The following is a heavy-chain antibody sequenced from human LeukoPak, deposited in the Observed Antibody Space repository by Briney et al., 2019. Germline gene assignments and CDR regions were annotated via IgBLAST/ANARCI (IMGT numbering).Heavy chain of an antibody. CDR1: GYSFTSYH. V-gene: IGHV1-46*01. CDR2: INPSGGST. Sequence: ASVMVSCKASGYSFTSYHMHWVRQAPGQGLEWMGIINPSGGSTSYAQKFQGRVTMTRDTSTSTVYMELSSLRSEDTAVYYCATRGGYSSGWAYWGQGTLVTVSS. J-gene: IGHJ4*02. CDR3: ATRGGYSSGWAY. D-gene: IGHD6-19*01.